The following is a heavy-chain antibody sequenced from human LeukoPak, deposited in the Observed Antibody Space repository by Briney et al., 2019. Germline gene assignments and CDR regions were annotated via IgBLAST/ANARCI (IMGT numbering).Heavy chain of an antibody. CDR1: GFTFSDYY. CDR3: ASPTFGQLANDY. D-gene: IGHD6-13*01. J-gene: IGHJ4*02. Sequence: PGGSLRLSCAASGFTFSDYYMSWIRQAPGKGLEWVSVIYSGGSTYYADSVKGRFTISRDNSKNTLYLQMNSLRAEDTAVYYCASPTFGQLANDYWGQGTLVTVSS. CDR2: IYSGGST. V-gene: IGHV3-66*01.